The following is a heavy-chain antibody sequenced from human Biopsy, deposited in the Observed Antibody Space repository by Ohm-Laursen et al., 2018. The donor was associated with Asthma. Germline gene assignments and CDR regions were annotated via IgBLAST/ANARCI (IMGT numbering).Heavy chain of an antibody. J-gene: IGHJ4*02. Sequence: SLRLSCTASGFTFDDYAMHWVRQAPGKGLEWDSVIYSGGTSHTADSVRGRFTISRDYSKNTLYLQMHSLRAEDTAVYYCARGDSSNWSHYYFDHWGQGTLVTVSS. D-gene: IGHD3-22*01. CDR1: GFTFDDYA. V-gene: IGHV3-23*03. CDR2: IYSGGTS. CDR3: ARGDSSNWSHYYFDH.